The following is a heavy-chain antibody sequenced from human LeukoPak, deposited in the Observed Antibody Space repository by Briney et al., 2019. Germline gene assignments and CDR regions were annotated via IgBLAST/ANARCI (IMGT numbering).Heavy chain of an antibody. CDR1: GYTFTGYY. D-gene: IGHD3-22*01. V-gene: IGHV1-2*02. CDR2: INPNSGGT. J-gene: IGHJ4*02. CDR3: ARSDSSGYYLDY. Sequence: ASVKVSYKASGYTFTGYYMHWVRQAPGQGLEWMGWINPNSGGTNYAQKFQGRVTMTRDTSISTAYMELSRLRSDDTAVYYCARSDSSGYYLDYWGQGTLVTVSS.